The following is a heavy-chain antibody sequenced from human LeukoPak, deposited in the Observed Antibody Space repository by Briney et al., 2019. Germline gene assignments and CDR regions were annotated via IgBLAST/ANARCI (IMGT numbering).Heavy chain of an antibody. J-gene: IGHJ5*02. CDR1: GFTFSTYW. CDR2: IKPDGGEK. D-gene: IGHD2-8*01. CDR3: AREEWWFDA. Sequence: GGSLRLSCAASGFTFSTYWMSRVRQAPGKGLEWVANIKPDGGEKHYVDSVKGRFTISRDNAKNSLYLQMNSPRAEDTAVYYCAREEWWFDAWGQGTLVTVSS. V-gene: IGHV3-7*01.